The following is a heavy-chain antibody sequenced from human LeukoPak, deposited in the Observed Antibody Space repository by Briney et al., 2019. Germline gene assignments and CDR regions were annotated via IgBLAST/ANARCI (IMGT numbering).Heavy chain of an antibody. V-gene: IGHV3-74*01. Sequence: AGGSLRLSCAASGFTFSSYWMHWVRQAPGKGLVWVSRITSDGSSTNYADSVKGRFTISRDNAKNTLYLQMNSLRAEDTAVYYCVRDRVAAAAWGQGTPVTVSS. J-gene: IGHJ5*02. CDR3: VRDRVAAAA. CDR1: GFTFSSYW. CDR2: ITSDGSST. D-gene: IGHD6-13*01.